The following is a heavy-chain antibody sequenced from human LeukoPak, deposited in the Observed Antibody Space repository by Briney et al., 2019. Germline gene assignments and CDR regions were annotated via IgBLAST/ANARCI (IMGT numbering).Heavy chain of an antibody. V-gene: IGHV4-4*02. CDR1: GGSISSSNW. CDR2: IYHSGST. D-gene: IGHD3-22*01. Sequence: SETLSLTCAVSGGSISSSNWWSWVRQPPGKGLEWIGEIYHSGSTNYNPSLKSRVTISIDTSKNQFSLNLSSVTAADTAVYYCARHVTDSSVYLYFDYWGQGTLVTVSS. J-gene: IGHJ4*02. CDR3: ARHVTDSSVYLYFDY.